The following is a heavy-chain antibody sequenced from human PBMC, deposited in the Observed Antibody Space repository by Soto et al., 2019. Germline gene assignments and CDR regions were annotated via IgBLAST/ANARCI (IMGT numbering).Heavy chain of an antibody. J-gene: IGHJ4*02. CDR1: GFSLSTYGVS. CDR2: IYWDNDK. D-gene: IGHD3-22*01. Sequence: QITLKESGPTLVKPTQTLTLTCTFSGFSLSTYGVSVGWIRQPPGKALEWLALIYWDNDKYYSPSLKSRLTITKDTSETQVVLTMTNMHPVDTATYYCAHRLASTYYYHCRGSSLDYWGQGTLVTVSS. CDR3: AHRLASTYYYHCRGSSLDY. V-gene: IGHV2-5*02.